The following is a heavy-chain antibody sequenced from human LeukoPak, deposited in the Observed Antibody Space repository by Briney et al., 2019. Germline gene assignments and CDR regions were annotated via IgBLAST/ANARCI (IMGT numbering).Heavy chain of an antibody. V-gene: IGHV1-2*02. CDR3: ASIPGIAVAAGY. CDR1: GYTFTGYY. Sequence: ASVTVSCTASGYTFTGYYMHWVRQAPGQGLEWMGWINPNSGGTNYAQKFQGRVTMTRDTSISTAYMELSRLRSDDTAVYYCASIPGIAVAAGYWGQGTLVTVSS. CDR2: INPNSGGT. J-gene: IGHJ4*02. D-gene: IGHD6-19*01.